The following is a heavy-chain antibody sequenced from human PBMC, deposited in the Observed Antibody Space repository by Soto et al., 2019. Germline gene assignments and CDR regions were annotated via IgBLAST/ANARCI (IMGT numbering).Heavy chain of an antibody. CDR2: VYYTGST. V-gene: IGHV4-59*01. Sequence: SETLSLTCSVSGGSISPYYWSWIRQPPGKGLEWIGYVYYTGSTNYKPSLESRVTISLDTSKNQFSLKLTSVTAADTAVYYCARNHYSSGYYYDYFDDWGQGTLVTVSS. J-gene: IGHJ4*02. CDR3: ARNHYSSGYYYDYFDD. CDR1: GGSISPYY. D-gene: IGHD3-22*01.